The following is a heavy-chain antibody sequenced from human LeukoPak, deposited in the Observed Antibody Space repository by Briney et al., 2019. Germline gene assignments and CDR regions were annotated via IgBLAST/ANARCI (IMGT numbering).Heavy chain of an antibody. CDR2: ITSRSSYI. CDR3: AKDQWLLDY. Sequence: GGSLRLSCAASGFTFSSYSMNWVRQAPGKGLEWVSSITSRSSYIYYADSVKGRFTISRDDSKNTLYLQMNSLRVEDTAVYYCAKDQWLLDYWGQGTLVTVSS. D-gene: IGHD3-22*01. CDR1: GFTFSSYS. V-gene: IGHV3-21*01. J-gene: IGHJ4*02.